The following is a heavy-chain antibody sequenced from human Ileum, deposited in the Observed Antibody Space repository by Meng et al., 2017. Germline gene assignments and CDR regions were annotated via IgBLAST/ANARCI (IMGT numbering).Heavy chain of an antibody. Sequence: GESLKISCAASGFTFSDYWIHWVRQAPGKGLVWVSRIKYDGSTTNYADSVKGRFTISRDNTKNTLYLQINSLTAEDTAVYYCARGARYAYYLDDWGQGTVVTVSS. V-gene: IGHV3-74*01. CDR3: ARGARYAYYLDD. CDR2: IKYDGSTT. D-gene: IGHD3-16*01. J-gene: IGHJ4*02. CDR1: GFTFSDYW.